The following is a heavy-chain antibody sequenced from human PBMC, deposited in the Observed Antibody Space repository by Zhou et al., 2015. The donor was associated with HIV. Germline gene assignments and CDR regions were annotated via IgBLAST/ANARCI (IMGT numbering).Heavy chain of an antibody. CDR2: IIPIFGTA. J-gene: IGHJ4*02. Sequence: QVLLVQSGAEVKKPGSSVKVSCKASGGTFSSYAISWVRQAPGQGLEWMGGIIPIFGTANYAQKFQGRVTITADKSTSTAYMELSSLRSEDTAVYYCARERRYCGGDCYSGFDYWGQGTLVTVSS. CDR1: GGTFSSYA. CDR3: ARERRYCGGDCYSGFDY. V-gene: IGHV1-69*06. D-gene: IGHD2-21*02.